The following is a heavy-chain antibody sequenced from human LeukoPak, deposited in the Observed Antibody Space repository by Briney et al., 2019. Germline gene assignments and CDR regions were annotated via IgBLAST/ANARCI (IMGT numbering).Heavy chain of an antibody. CDR2: IYYSGST. D-gene: IGHD6-13*01. CDR1: GGSISSSSYY. J-gene: IGHJ4*02. Sequence: SETLSLTCTVSGGSISSSSYYWGWIRQPPGKGLEWIGSIYYSGSTYYNPSLKSRVTISVDTSKNQFSLKLSSVTAADTAVYYCARMAVIIAAAGHSDYWGQGTLVTVSS. CDR3: ARMAVIIAAAGHSDY. V-gene: IGHV4-39*01.